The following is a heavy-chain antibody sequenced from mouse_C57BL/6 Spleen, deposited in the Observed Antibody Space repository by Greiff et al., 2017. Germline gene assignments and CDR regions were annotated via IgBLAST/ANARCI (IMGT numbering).Heavy chain of an antibody. Sequence: EVQLVESGPGLVKPSQSLSLTCSVTGYSITSGYYWNWIRQFPGNKLEWMGYISYDGSNNYNPSLKNRISITRDTSKNQFFLKLNSVTTEDTATYYCAREEDYGNCLAYWGQGTLVTVSA. D-gene: IGHD2-1*01. V-gene: IGHV3-6*01. CDR1: GYSITSGYY. CDR3: AREEDYGNCLAY. CDR2: ISYDGSN. J-gene: IGHJ3*01.